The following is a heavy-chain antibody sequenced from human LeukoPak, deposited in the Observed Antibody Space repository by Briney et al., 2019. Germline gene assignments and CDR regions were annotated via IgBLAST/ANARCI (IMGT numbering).Heavy chain of an antibody. Sequence: GGSLRLSCAASGFTFSSYEMNWVRQAPGKGLEWVAVIWYDGSNKYYADSVKGRFTISRDNSKNTLYLQMNSLRAEDTAVYYCARDLEGKVAGDYWGQGTLVTVSS. D-gene: IGHD6-13*01. CDR2: IWYDGSNK. V-gene: IGHV3-33*08. J-gene: IGHJ4*02. CDR1: GFTFSSYE. CDR3: ARDLEGKVAGDY.